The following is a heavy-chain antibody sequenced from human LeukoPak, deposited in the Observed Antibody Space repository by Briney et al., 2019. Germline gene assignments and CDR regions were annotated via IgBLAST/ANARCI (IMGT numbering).Heavy chain of an antibody. Sequence: GGSLRLSCAASGFTFSSYSMNWVRQAPGKGLEWVSYISSSSSTIYYADSVKGRFTISRDNAKNSLYLQMNRLRAEDTAVYYCAREGSDYYYYMDVWGEGTTVTVSS. CDR1: GFTFSSYS. CDR2: ISSSSSTI. J-gene: IGHJ6*03. D-gene: IGHD2-15*01. CDR3: AREGSDYYYYMDV. V-gene: IGHV3-48*04.